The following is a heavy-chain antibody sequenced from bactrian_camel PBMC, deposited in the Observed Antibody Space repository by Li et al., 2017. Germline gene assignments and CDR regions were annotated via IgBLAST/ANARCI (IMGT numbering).Heavy chain of an antibody. CDR1: LYGYYGMTFRNFH. Sequence: HVQLVESGGGSVAAGGSLTLSCTASLYGYYGMTFRNFHVTWFRQSPGKVREAVISILSTSAVRYCADSVEGRFAISRDNTKNVVTLQMTNLNAEDTATYYCAALPEHVDTICSDVVYGHWGQGTQVTVS. D-gene: IGHD2*01. V-gene: IGHV3-2*01. CDR2: ILSTSAVR. J-gene: IGHJ4*01. CDR3: AALPEHVDTICSDVVYGH.